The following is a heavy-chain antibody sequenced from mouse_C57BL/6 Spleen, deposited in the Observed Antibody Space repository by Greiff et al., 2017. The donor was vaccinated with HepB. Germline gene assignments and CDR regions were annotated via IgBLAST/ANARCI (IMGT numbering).Heavy chain of an antibody. D-gene: IGHD6-1*01. Sequence: EVKLMESGGGLVQPGGSMKLSCAASGFTFSDAWMDWVRQSPEKGLEWVAEIRNKANNHATYYAESVKGRFTISRDDSKSSVYLQMNSLRAEDTGIYYCTQLTWAPYYYAMDYWGQGTSVTVSS. V-gene: IGHV6-6*01. CDR1: GFTFSDAW. CDR2: IRNKANNHAT. CDR3: TQLTWAPYYYAMDY. J-gene: IGHJ4*01.